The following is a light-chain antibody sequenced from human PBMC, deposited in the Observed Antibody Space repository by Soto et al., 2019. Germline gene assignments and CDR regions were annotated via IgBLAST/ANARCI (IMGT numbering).Light chain of an antibody. CDR3: QQYGSSPRT. J-gene: IGKJ1*01. V-gene: IGKV3-20*01. Sequence: EIVLTQSPGTLSLSPGERATLSCRASQSVSGTYLAWYRQKPGQAPSLLIYGVSNRATGIPDRFSGSGSGTDFTLTISRLEPEDFAVYYCQQYGSSPRTFGQGTKVEIK. CDR1: QSVSGTY. CDR2: GVS.